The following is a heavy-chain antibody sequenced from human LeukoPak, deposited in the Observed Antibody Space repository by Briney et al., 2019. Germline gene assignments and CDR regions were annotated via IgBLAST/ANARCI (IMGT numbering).Heavy chain of an antibody. CDR3: ARDVGDSYSSGWYIDY. D-gene: IGHD6-19*01. Sequence: SETLSLTCTVSGGSISSGGYYWSWIRQHPGKGLEWIGYIYYSGSTYYNPSLKSRVTISIDMSKNQFSLKLSSGTAADTAVYYCARDVGDSYSSGWYIDYWGQGTLVTVSS. CDR1: GGSISSGGYY. V-gene: IGHV4-31*03. J-gene: IGHJ4*02. CDR2: IYYSGST.